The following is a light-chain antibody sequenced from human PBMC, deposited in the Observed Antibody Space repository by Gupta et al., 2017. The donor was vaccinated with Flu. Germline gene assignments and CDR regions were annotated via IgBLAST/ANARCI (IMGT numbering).Light chain of an antibody. CDR2: RNN. CDR1: SSNIGSNY. CDR3: AAWDDSLSSYV. Sequence: RVTISCSGSSSNIGSNYVYWYQQLPGTAPKLLIYRNNQRPSGVPDRFSGSKSGTSASLAISGLRSEDEADYYCAAWDDSLSSYVFGNGTKVTVL. J-gene: IGLJ1*01. V-gene: IGLV1-47*01.